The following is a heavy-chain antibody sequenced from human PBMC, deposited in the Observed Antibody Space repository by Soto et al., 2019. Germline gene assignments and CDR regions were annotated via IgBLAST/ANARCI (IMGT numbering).Heavy chain of an antibody. D-gene: IGHD4-17*01. Sequence: ASVKVSCKASGYTFTSYAMHWVRQAPGQRLEWMGWINAGNGNTKYSQKFQGRVTMTEDTSTDTAYMELSSLRSEDTAVYYCATRIWVTTVNTGDYWGQGTLVTVSS. CDR3: ATRIWVTTVNTGDY. CDR2: INAGNGNT. J-gene: IGHJ4*02. V-gene: IGHV1-3*01. CDR1: GYTFTSYA.